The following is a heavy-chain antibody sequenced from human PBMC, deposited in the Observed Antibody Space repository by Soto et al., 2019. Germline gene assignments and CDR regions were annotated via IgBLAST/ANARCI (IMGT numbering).Heavy chain of an antibody. Sequence: QVQLVESGGGVVRPGNSLTLACAASGFTFSGIVMHWVRQAPGKGLEWVAVVSYDATNKFYGESVKGRFTVSRDNSKHTLYLNMTSLRPEDTATYYCAKALSFTSSALDSWGQGSLVIVS. D-gene: IGHD2-2*01. J-gene: IGHJ5*02. V-gene: IGHV3-30*18. CDR2: VSYDATNK. CDR1: GFTFSGIV. CDR3: AKALSFTSSALDS.